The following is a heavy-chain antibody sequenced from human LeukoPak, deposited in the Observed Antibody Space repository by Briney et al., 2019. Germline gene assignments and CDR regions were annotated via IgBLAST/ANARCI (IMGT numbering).Heavy chain of an antibody. CDR1: GGSISSGGYY. Sequence: PSETLSLTCTVSGGSISSGGYYWSWIRQHPGKGLEWIGYIYYSGSTYYNPSLKGRVTISVDTSKNQFSLKLSSVTAADTAVYYCARGAYDILTGHYSNYYYYGMDVWGQGTTVTVSS. CDR2: IYYSGST. J-gene: IGHJ6*02. V-gene: IGHV4-31*03. D-gene: IGHD3-9*01. CDR3: ARGAYDILTGHYSNYYYYGMDV.